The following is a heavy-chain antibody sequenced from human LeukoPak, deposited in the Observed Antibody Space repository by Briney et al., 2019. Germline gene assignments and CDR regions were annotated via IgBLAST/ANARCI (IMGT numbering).Heavy chain of an antibody. J-gene: IGHJ3*02. Sequence: ASVKVSCKASGYTFTSYGISWVRQAPGQGLEWMGWISAYNGNTNYAQKLQGRVTMTTDTSTSTAYMELRSLRSDDTAVYYCARDRLVGDGYNSSGDIWGQGTMVTVSS. CDR3: ARDRLVGDGYNSSGDI. CDR1: GYTFTSYG. CDR2: ISAYNGNT. V-gene: IGHV1-18*01. D-gene: IGHD5-24*01.